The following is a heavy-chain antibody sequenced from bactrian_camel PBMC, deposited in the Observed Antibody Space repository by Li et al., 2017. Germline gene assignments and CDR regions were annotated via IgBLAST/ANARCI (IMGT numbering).Heavy chain of an antibody. Sequence: HVQLVESGGGSVQAGGSLRLSCAGSRYTSDLYCMAWFRRAPGKEREGVAAISTGGGDTTYADAVKGRFTISHDKASNTVYLQMDNLQPEDTAMYQCMAERFSGLNVFMEYGGSWRGPGTQVTVSS. CDR1: RYTSDLYC. V-gene: IGHV3S63*01. D-gene: IGHD6*01. CDR3: MAERFSGLNVFMEYGGSW. J-gene: IGHJ4*01. CDR2: ISTGGGDT.